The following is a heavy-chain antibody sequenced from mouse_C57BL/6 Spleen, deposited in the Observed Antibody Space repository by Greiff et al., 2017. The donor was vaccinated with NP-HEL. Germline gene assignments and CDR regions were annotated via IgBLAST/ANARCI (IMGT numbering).Heavy chain of an antibody. CDR1: GFTFSSYG. V-gene: IGHV5-6*01. CDR2: ISSGGSYT. J-gene: IGHJ2*01. CDR3: ARHAGDYDHFDY. D-gene: IGHD2-4*01. Sequence: EVHLVESGGDLVKPGGSLKLSCAASGFTFSSYGMSWVRQTPDKRLEWVATISSGGSYTYYPDSVKGRFTISRDNAKNTLYLQMSSLKSEDTAMYYCARHAGDYDHFDYWGQGTTLTVSS.